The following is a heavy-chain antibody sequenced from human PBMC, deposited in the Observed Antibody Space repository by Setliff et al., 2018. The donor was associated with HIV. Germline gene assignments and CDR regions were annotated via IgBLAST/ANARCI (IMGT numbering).Heavy chain of an antibody. Sequence: ETLRLSCAASGFTFNTYAMTWLRQAPGKGLDWVSSIITNGGTTFYADSVKGRFTISRDNSNNMLYLEMNNLRAEDTALYYCTRDLTLFKLWGQGTLVTVSS. J-gene: IGHJ4*02. CDR1: GFTFNTYA. V-gene: IGHV3-23*01. D-gene: IGHD3-10*02. CDR3: TRDLTLFKL. CDR2: IITNGGTT.